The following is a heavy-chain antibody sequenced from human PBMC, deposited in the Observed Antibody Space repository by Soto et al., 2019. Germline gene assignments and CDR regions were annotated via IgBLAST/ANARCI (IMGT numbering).Heavy chain of an antibody. CDR3: ATGVDTAMEGWWFDP. CDR1: GGSISSSSYY. D-gene: IGHD5-18*01. V-gene: IGHV4-39*01. J-gene: IGHJ5*02. CDR2: IYYSGST. Sequence: ASETLSLTCSVSGGSISSSSYYWGWIRQPPGKGLEWIGSIYYSGSTYYNPSLKSRVTISVDTSKNQFSLKLSSVTAADTAVYYCATGVDTAMEGWWFDPWGQGTLVTVSS.